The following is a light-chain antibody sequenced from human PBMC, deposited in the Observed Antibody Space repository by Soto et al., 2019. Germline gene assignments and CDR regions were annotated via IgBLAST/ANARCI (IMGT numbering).Light chain of an antibody. CDR3: QNHGTT. Sequence: EIVLTQFPGTLSLSPGERATLSCRASQSVSSNNLAWYQHKPGQAPRLLISGASNRATGIPDRFSGSGSGTDFTLTISRLAPEDSAVYYCQNHGTTFGQATKV. V-gene: IGKV3-20*01. CDR1: QSVSSNN. CDR2: GAS. J-gene: IGKJ1*01.